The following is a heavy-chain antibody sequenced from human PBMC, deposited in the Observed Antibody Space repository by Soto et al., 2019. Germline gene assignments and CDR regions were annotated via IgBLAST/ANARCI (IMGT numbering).Heavy chain of an antibody. CDR2: MYYSGST. CDR3: ASPKIAFYNWFDP. CDR1: GGSISIGGYY. V-gene: IGHV4-31*03. D-gene: IGHD3-3*02. Sequence: PSETLALTCTVSGGSISIGGYYWSWIRQHPGKGLEWIGCMYYSGSTYYNPSLKSRVTISVDTSKDQFSLKLSSVTAADTAVYYCASPKIAFYNWFDPWGQGTLVTVSS. J-gene: IGHJ5*02.